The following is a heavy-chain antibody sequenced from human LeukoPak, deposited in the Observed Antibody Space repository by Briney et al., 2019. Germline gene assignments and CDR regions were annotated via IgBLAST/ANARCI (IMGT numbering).Heavy chain of an antibody. CDR2: INHSGST. Sequence: SETLSLTCAVYGGSFSGYYWSWIRQPPGKGLEWIGEINHSGSTNYNPSLKSRVTISVDTSKNQFSLKLSSVTAADTAVYYCARLPSSSWYPYYYYGMDVWGKGTTVTVFS. V-gene: IGHV4-34*01. J-gene: IGHJ6*04. D-gene: IGHD6-13*01. CDR3: ARLPSSSWYPYYYYGMDV. CDR1: GGSFSGYY.